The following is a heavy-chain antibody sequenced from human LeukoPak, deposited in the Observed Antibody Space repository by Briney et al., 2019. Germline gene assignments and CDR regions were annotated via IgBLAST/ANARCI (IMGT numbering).Heavy chain of an antibody. D-gene: IGHD3-10*02. Sequence: GGSLRLSCAASGFTFSSYEMNWVRQAPGKGLEWVSYISSSGSTIYYADSVKGRFTISRDNARNSLYLQMNSLRAEDTAVYYCAELGITMIGGVWGKGTTVTISP. J-gene: IGHJ6*04. CDR3: AELGITMIGGV. CDR2: ISSSGSTI. CDR1: GFTFSSYE. V-gene: IGHV3-48*03.